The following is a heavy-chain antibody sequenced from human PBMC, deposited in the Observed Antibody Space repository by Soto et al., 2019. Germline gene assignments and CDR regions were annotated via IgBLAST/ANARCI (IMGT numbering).Heavy chain of an antibody. D-gene: IGHD6-13*01. V-gene: IGHV3-15*01. CDR3: TTDLIAAAALYNWFDP. CDR1: GFTFSNAW. J-gene: IGHJ5*02. CDR2: IKSKTDGGTT. Sequence: GGSLRLSCAASGFTFSNAWMSWVRQAPGKGLEWVGRIKSKTDGGTTDYAAPVKGRFTISRDDSKNTLYLQMNSLKTEDTAVYYCTTDLIAAAALYNWFDPWGQGTLVTVSS.